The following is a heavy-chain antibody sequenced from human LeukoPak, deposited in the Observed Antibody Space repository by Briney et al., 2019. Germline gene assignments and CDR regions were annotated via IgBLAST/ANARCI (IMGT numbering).Heavy chain of an antibody. J-gene: IGHJ6*03. CDR2: IIPIFGTA. V-gene: IGHV1-18*01. Sequence: ASVKVSCKASGYTFTSYDINWVRQATGQGLEWMGGIIPIFGTANYAQKLQGRVTMTTDTSTSTAYMELRSLRSDDTAVYYCARDPGAAAGTHYYYYYMDVWGKGTTVTISS. CDR3: ARDPGAAAGTHYYYYYMDV. CDR1: GYTFTSYD. D-gene: IGHD6-13*01.